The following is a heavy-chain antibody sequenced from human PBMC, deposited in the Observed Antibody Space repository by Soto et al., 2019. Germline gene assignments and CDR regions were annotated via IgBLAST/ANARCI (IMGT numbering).Heavy chain of an antibody. V-gene: IGHV1-69*13. CDR3: ARVVRGVIITFNYYGMDV. CDR1: GGTFSSYA. CDR2: IIPIFGTA. J-gene: IGHJ6*02. Sequence: GASVKVSCKASGGTFSSYAISWVRQAPGQGLEWMGGIIPIFGTANYAQKFQGRVTITADESTSTAYMELSSLRSEDTAVYYCARVVRGVIITFNYYGMDVWGQGTTVTVS. D-gene: IGHD3-10*01.